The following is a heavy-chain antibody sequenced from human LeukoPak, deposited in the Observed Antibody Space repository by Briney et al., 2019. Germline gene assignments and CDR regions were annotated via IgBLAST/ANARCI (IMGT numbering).Heavy chain of an antibody. Sequence: SETLSLTCTVSGASVSSHYWSWIRQPPGKGLEWIGYVSYSGGTNYNPSLKSRVTISLDTSKDQFSLRLNSVTAADTTVYYCARLSTYYDFWSPLDNWGQGTLVTVSS. V-gene: IGHV4-59*02. CDR2: VSYSGGT. CDR1: GASVSSHY. J-gene: IGHJ4*02. D-gene: IGHD3-3*01. CDR3: ARLSTYYDFWSPLDN.